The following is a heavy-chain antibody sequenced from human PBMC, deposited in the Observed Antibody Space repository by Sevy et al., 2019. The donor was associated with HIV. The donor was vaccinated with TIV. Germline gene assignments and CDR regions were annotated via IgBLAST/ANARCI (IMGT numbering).Heavy chain of an antibody. CDR3: ATAEGGYYGSGSYVD. CDR2: FDPEDGET. D-gene: IGHD3-10*01. J-gene: IGHJ4*02. V-gene: IGHV1-24*01. CDR1: GYTLTELS. Sequence: ASVKVSCKVSGYTLTELSMHWVRQAHGKGLEWMGGFDPEDGETIYAQKFRGRVTMTEDTSTDTAYMELSSLRSEDTAVYYCATAEGGYYGSGSYVDWGQGTLVTVSS.